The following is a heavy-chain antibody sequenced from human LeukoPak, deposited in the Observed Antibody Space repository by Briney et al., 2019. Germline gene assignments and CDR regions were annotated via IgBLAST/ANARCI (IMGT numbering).Heavy chain of an antibody. CDR3: AKDALDILTGYYWYAFDI. CDR1: GFTFSSYG. J-gene: IGHJ3*02. D-gene: IGHD3-9*01. V-gene: IGHV3-30*02. CDR2: IRYDGSNK. Sequence: GGSLRLSCAASGFTFSSYGMHWDRQAPGKGLEWVAFIRYDGSNKYYADSVKGRFTISRDNSKNTLYLQMNSLRAEDTAVYYCAKDALDILTGYYWYAFDIWGQGTMVTVSS.